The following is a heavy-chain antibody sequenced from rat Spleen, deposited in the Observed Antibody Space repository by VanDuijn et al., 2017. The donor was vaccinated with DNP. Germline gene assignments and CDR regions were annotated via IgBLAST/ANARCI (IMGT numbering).Heavy chain of an antibody. CDR3: AIYYYSGDDWFAY. CDR1: GFLFSDFN. V-gene: IGHV5-7*01. CDR2: LLHDGSNP. J-gene: IGHJ3*01. D-gene: IGHD1-1*01. Sequence: EVQLVESGGGLVQPGRSLKLSCAASGFLFSDFNMAWVRQAPKKGLEWVATLLHDGSNPYYGDSVKGRFTISRDDAKNTLYLQMSSLRSEDTATYYCAIYYYSGDDWFAYWGQGTLVTVSS.